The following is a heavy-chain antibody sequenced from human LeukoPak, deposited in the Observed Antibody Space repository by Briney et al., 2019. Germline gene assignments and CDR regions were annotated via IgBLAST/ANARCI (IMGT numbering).Heavy chain of an antibody. CDR1: GGTFSSYA. CDR3: ARERRVWGSYRYILDY. CDR2: IIPIFGTA. V-gene: IGHV1-69*05. J-gene: IGHJ4*02. D-gene: IGHD3-16*02. Sequence: SVKVSCKASGGTFSSYAISWVRQAPGQGLEWMGGIIPIFGTANYAQKFQGRVTITTDESTSTAYMELSSLRSEDTAVYYCARERRVWGSYRYILDYWGQGTLVTVSS.